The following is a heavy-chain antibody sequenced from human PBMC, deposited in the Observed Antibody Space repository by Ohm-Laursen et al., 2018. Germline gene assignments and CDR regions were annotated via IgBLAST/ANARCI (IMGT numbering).Heavy chain of an antibody. CDR3: ARGTGYNYED. Sequence: GTLSLTCTVSGGSISSYYWSWIRQPAGKGLEWIGRVYSSVSTDYNPSLKSRVTMSVDTSKKQFSLKLSSVTAADTAVYYCARGTGYNYEDWGQGTLVTVSS. J-gene: IGHJ4*02. D-gene: IGHD5-24*01. CDR1: GGSISSYY. V-gene: IGHV4-4*07. CDR2: VYSSVST.